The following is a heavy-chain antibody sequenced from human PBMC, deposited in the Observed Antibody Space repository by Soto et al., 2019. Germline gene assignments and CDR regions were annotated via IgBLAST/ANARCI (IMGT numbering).Heavy chain of an antibody. CDR3: ARESGYSGSWSRFNWFDP. J-gene: IGHJ5*02. V-gene: IGHV1-3*01. CDR2: INAGNGNT. CDR1: GYTFTSYA. D-gene: IGHD6-13*01. Sequence: QVQLVQSGAEVKKPGASVKVSCKASGYTFTSYAMHWVRQAPGQRLEWMGWINAGNGNTKYSQKFQGRVTITRDTSASTAYMELSSLRSEDTAVYYCARESGYSGSWSRFNWFDPWGQGTLVTVSS.